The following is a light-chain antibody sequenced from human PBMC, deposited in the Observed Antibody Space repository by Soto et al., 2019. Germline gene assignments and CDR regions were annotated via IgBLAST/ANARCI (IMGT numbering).Light chain of an antibody. Sequence: QCVLTHPPPASGTPGQRVTISFFGTSSNIGTYTVNWYQQLPGTAPKLIIYEVINRPSGISDRLSGSASGNTASLTISRLQAEDDADYYCGAYTSHTAHVLGTGNMVTV. V-gene: IGLV1-44*01. CDR1: SSNIGTYT. J-gene: IGLJ1*01. CDR2: EVI. CDR3: GAYTSHTAHV.